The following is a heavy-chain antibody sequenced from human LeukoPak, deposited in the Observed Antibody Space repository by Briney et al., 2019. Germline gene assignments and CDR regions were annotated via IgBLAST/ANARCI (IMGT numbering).Heavy chain of an antibody. D-gene: IGHD3-22*01. CDR2: IWDDGNNK. Sequence: GGSLRLSCAASGFSFSNHGMHWVRQAPGKSLEWVAVIWDDGNNKRYANSVNGRFTISRDNSENTLYLQMNSLRAEDTAVYYCARDLTDSSGFFLGYWGQGTLVTVSS. CDR3: ARDLTDSSGFFLGY. J-gene: IGHJ4*02. V-gene: IGHV3-33*01. CDR1: GFSFSNHG.